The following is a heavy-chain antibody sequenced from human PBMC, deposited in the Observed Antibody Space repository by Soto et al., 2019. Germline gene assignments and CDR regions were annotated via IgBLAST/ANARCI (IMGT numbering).Heavy chain of an antibody. V-gene: IGHV3-23*01. CDR3: AKDPITGTDY. D-gene: IGHD1-20*01. J-gene: IGHJ4*02. CDR2: ISCSGGST. Sequence: GGSLRLSCSSSGFTFSTYWMSLVRQAPGKGLEWVSAISCSGGSTYYADSVKGRFTISRDNSKNTLYLQMNSLRAEDTAVYYCAKDPITGTDYWGQGTLVTVSS. CDR1: GFTFSTYW.